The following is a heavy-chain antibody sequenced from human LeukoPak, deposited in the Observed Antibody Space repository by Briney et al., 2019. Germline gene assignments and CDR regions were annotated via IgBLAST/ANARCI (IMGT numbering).Heavy chain of an antibody. V-gene: IGHV3-21*01. Sequence: GGSLRLSCAASGFTFSSYSMNWVRQAPGKGLEWVSSISSSSSYIYYADSVKGRFTISRDNAKNSLYLQMNSLRAEDTAVYYCAREGSYSSGRYNWFDPWGQGTLVTVSS. CDR2: ISSSSSYI. CDR1: GFTFSSYS. J-gene: IGHJ5*02. D-gene: IGHD6-19*01. CDR3: AREGSYSSGRYNWFDP.